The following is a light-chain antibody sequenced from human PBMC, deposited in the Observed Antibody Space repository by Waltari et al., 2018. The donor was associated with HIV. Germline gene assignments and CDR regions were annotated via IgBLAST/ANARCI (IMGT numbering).Light chain of an antibody. CDR3: QSADATGSSVL. CDR1: ALPKQY. CDR2: KDT. V-gene: IGLV3-25*03. J-gene: IGLJ2*01. Sequence: SDELTQPPSVSVSPGQTATITCSGDALPKQYTHWYQQKSGQAPVLLIHKDTERPSGIPARFSGSSSGTIVTLTISGVHAEDEADYYCQSADATGSSVLFGGGTKLTVL.